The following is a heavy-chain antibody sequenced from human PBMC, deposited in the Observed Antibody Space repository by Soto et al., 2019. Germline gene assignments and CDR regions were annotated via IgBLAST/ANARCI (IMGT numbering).Heavy chain of an antibody. J-gene: IGHJ6*04. D-gene: IGHD1-26*01. Sequence: GASVKVSCKASGYTFTSYYMHWVRQAPGQGLEWMGIINPSGGSTSYAQKFQGRVTMTRDTSTSTVYMELSSLRSEDTAVYYCARGAPKCLKGELGYYYGMGVWGEGTRVTVAS. CDR3: ARGAPKCLKGELGYYYGMGV. V-gene: IGHV1-46*01. CDR2: INPSGGST. CDR1: GYTFTSYY.